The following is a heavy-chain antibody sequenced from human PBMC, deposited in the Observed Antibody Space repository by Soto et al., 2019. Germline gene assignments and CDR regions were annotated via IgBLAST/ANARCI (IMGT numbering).Heavy chain of an antibody. CDR2: INPSGGST. V-gene: IGHV1-46*01. CDR3: AIEFQAGYSSWSWSFFCYYYDYGM. J-gene: IGHJ6*01. D-gene: IGHD6-6*01. CDR1: GYSFTRNY. Sequence: ASVKPSCAAPGYSFTRNYMHWVRQAPGQENEWMGIINPSGGSTSYAQKFQGRVTMTRDTSTSTVYMELSSLRSEDTAVYYCAIEFQAGYSSWSWSFFCYYYDYGM.